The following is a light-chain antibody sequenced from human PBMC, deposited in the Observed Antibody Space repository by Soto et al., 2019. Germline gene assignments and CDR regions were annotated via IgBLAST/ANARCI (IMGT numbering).Light chain of an antibody. CDR2: YAS. CDR1: QSVSTY. V-gene: IGKV3-11*01. CDR3: QQRSNWPA. J-gene: IGKJ5*01. Sequence: EIVLTQSPATLSLSPGERATLSCRASQSVSTYLAWYQQKPGQAPRLLIYYASNRATGIPSRFSGSGFGTDFTLTISSLEPEFFAVYYCQQRSNWPAFGQGTRLEIK.